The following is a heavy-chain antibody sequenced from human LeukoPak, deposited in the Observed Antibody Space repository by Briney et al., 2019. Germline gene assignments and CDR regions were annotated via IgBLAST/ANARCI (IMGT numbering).Heavy chain of an antibody. Sequence: SETLSLTCTVSGGSISSSSYYWGWLRQPPGKGLEWIGRIYYSGSTYYNPSLKSRVTISVDTSKNQFSRKLSSVTAADTAVYYCARGIIPRIAAAGSAFDIWGQGTMVTVSS. CDR2: IYYSGST. CDR1: GGSISSSSYY. D-gene: IGHD6-13*01. CDR3: ARGIIPRIAAAGSAFDI. J-gene: IGHJ3*02. V-gene: IGHV4-39*07.